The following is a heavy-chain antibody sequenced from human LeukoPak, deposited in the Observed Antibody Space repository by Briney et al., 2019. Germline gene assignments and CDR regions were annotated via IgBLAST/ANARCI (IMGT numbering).Heavy chain of an antibody. J-gene: IGHJ6*03. Sequence: SETLSLTCTVSGGSISSYYWSWLRQPPGKGLEWIGYIYYSGSTNYNPSLKSRVTISVDTSKNQFSLNLSSVTAADTAVYYCARVVGGASGRYYYYMDVWGKGTTVTVSS. CDR1: GGSISSYY. V-gene: IGHV4-59*01. CDR3: ARVVGGASGRYYYYMDV. CDR2: IYYSGST. D-gene: IGHD3-16*01.